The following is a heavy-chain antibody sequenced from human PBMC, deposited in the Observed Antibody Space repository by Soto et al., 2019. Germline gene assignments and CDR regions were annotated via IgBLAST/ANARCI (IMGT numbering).Heavy chain of an antibody. CDR2: ISYDGSNK. CDR3: ARVWRDSYGYSYYYYGMDV. V-gene: IGHV3-30-3*01. Sequence: GGSLRLSCAASGFTFSSYAMHWVRQAPGKGLEWVVVISYDGSNKYYADSVKGRFTISRDNSKNTLYLQMNSLRAEDTAVYYCARVWRDSYGYSYYYYGMDVWGQGTTVTVSS. J-gene: IGHJ6*02. CDR1: GFTFSSYA. D-gene: IGHD5-18*01.